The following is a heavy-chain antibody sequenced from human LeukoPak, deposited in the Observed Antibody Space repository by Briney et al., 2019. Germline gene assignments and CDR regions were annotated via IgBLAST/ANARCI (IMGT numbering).Heavy chain of an antibody. Sequence: ASVKVSCKASGFTFTSSAVQWVRQARGQRLEWIGWIVVGSGNTNYAQKFQERVTITRDMSTSTAYMELSSLRSEDTAVYYCAASSHHGELLYSSDAYFQHWGQGTLVTVSS. J-gene: IGHJ1*01. CDR2: IVVGSGNT. D-gene: IGHD3-10*01. CDR3: AASSHHGELLYSSDAYFQH. CDR1: GFTFTSSA. V-gene: IGHV1-58*01.